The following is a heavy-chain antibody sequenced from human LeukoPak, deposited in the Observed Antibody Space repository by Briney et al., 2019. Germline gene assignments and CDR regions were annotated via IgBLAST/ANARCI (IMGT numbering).Heavy chain of an antibody. Sequence: GGSLRLSCAASGFTFSNVWMHWVRQAPGKGLEWVGRIKRRTDGGTTDYAAPVKGRFTPSGDDSQNTLFLQMNSLITEDTAFYYCTATTVTPNYFDSWGQGTLVTVSS. CDR3: TATTVTPNYFDS. V-gene: IGHV3-15*01. CDR2: IKRRTDGGTT. D-gene: IGHD4-17*01. J-gene: IGHJ4*02. CDR1: GFTFSNVW.